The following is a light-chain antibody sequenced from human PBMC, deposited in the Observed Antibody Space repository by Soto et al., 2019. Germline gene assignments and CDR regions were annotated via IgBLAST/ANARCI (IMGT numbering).Light chain of an antibody. CDR3: QQIYSTPRT. Sequence: DIQMTQSPSSLSASVGDRVTITCRASQSISSYLNWYQQKPGKAPTLLIYAASSLQSGVPSRFSGSGSGTDFTLTISSLQPVDFATYYCQQIYSTPRTFGQGTKVEIK. CDR1: QSISSY. V-gene: IGKV1-39*01. J-gene: IGKJ1*01. CDR2: AAS.